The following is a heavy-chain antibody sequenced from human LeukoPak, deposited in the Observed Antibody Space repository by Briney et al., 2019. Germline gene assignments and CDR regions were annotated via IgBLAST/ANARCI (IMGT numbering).Heavy chain of an antibody. Sequence: SETLSLTCAVYGGSFSGYYWSWIRQPPGKGLEWIGEINHSGSTNYNPSLKSRVTISVDTSKNQFSLKLSSVTAADTAVYYCARVLAEIAVAGTVFDYWGQGTLVTVSS. D-gene: IGHD6-19*01. CDR1: GGSFSGYY. V-gene: IGHV4-34*01. J-gene: IGHJ4*02. CDR3: ARVLAEIAVAGTVFDY. CDR2: INHSGST.